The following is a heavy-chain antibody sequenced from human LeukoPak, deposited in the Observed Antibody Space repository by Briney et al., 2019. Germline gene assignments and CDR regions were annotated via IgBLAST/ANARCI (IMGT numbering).Heavy chain of an antibody. CDR2: ISRDGATT. J-gene: IGHJ4*02. CDR3: VRLLDIDY. D-gene: IGHD1-1*01. Sequence: PGGSLRLSCAASGFTFRNYWMHWVRQAPGKGLVWVSRISRDGATTHYAGSVKGRFTISRDNAKNMVCLQMDSLSAEDTAVYYCVRLLDIDYWGQGTLVTVSS. V-gene: IGHV3-74*01. CDR1: GFTFRNYW.